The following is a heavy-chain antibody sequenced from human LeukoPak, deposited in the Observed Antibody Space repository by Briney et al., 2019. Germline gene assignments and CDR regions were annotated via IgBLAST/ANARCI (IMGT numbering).Heavy chain of an antibody. CDR2: INWNGGST. CDR3: ARVSGLGSYYDSSGYPDY. V-gene: IGHV3-20*04. D-gene: IGHD3-22*01. J-gene: IGHJ4*02. CDR1: GFTFDDYG. Sequence: GGSLRLPCAASGFTFDDYGMSWVRQAPGKGLEWVSGINWNGGSTGYADSVKGRFTISRDNAKNSLYLQMNSLRAEDTALYYCARVSGLGSYYDSSGYPDYWGQGTLVTVSS.